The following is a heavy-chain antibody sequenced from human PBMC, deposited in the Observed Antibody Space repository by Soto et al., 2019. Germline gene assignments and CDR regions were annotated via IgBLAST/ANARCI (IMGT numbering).Heavy chain of an antibody. CDR3: ARQYSSSWHRPIDY. J-gene: IGHJ4*02. CDR1: GFTFSSYA. CDR2: ISYDGSNK. Sequence: QVQLVESGGGVVQPGRSLRLSCAASGFTFSSYAMHWVRQAPGKGLEWVAVISYDGSNKYYADSVKGRFTISRDNSKNPLYLQMNSLRAEDTAVYYCARQYSSSWHRPIDYWGQGTLVTVSS. V-gene: IGHV3-30-3*01. D-gene: IGHD6-13*01.